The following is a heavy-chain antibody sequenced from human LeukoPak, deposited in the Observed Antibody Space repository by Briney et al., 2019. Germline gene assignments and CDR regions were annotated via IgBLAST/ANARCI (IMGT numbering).Heavy chain of an antibody. D-gene: IGHD3-10*01. CDR2: ISGSGAGT. Sequence: GGSLRLSCAASGFTFISYAMSWVRQAPGKGLEWVSTISGSGAGTYYADSVKGRFTISRDNPKNTLYLQMNSLRAEDTAIYYCAKGTRGSGTSYNDDYWGQGTLVTVSS. CDR1: GFTFISYA. J-gene: IGHJ4*02. CDR3: AKGTRGSGTSYNDDY. V-gene: IGHV3-23*01.